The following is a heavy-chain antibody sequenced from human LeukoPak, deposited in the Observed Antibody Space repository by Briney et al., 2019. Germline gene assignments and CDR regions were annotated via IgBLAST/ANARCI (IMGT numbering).Heavy chain of an antibody. CDR3: ARPDLLTGYGYDAFDI. Sequence: ASVKVSCKASGGTFSSYAISWVRQAPGQGLEWMGGIIPIFGTANYAQKFQGRVTITADESTSTAYMELSSLRSEDTAVYYCARPDLLTGYGYDAFDIWGQGTMVTVSS. CDR2: IIPIFGTA. J-gene: IGHJ3*02. D-gene: IGHD3-9*01. V-gene: IGHV1-69*13. CDR1: GGTFSSYA.